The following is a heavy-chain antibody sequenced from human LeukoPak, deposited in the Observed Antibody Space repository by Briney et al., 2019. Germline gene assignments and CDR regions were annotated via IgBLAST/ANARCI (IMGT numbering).Heavy chain of an antibody. CDR2: IHPGGTI. Sequence: GGSLRLSCAASGFTVSSKYMGWVRQAPGKGPEWVSVIHPGGTIYYADSVKGTFTISRDNSKNTLYLEMNTLRVEDTAVYYCARDGDYYDSSGYEDYWGQGTLVTVSS. V-gene: IGHV3-66*01. CDR1: GFTVSSKY. J-gene: IGHJ4*02. CDR3: ARDGDYYDSSGYEDY. D-gene: IGHD3-22*01.